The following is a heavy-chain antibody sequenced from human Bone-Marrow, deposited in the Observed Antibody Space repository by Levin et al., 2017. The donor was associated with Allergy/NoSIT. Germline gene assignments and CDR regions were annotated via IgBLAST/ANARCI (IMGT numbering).Heavy chain of an antibody. CDR2: INRDGSST. CDR1: GFTFSSYW. CDR3: AHFGSGTYETSYNYYGMDV. V-gene: IGHV3-74*03. J-gene: IGHJ6*02. Sequence: ASVKVSCAASGFTFSSYWMHWVRQAPGKGLVWVSRINRDGSSTKYADSVEGRFTISRDNAKNTLYLQMNSLRAEDTAVYYCAHFGSGTYETSYNYYGMDVWGQGTTVIVSS. D-gene: IGHD3-10*01.